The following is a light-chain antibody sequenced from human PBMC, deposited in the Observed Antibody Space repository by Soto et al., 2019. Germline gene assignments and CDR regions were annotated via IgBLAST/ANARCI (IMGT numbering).Light chain of an antibody. CDR2: GAS. V-gene: IGKV3-20*01. J-gene: IGKJ3*01. CDR1: QSVSSNY. Sequence: EIVVTQSPVTLSLSPGERATLSCRASQSVSSNYLAWYQQKPGQAPRLLIYGASSRASDIPDRFSGSGSGTDFTLIISRLEPEDFAMYYCQQYGSTPFTFGPGTKVDVK. CDR3: QQYGSTPFT.